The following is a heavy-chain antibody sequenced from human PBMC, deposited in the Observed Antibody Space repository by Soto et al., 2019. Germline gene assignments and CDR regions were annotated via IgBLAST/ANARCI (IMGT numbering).Heavy chain of an antibody. D-gene: IGHD1-26*01. J-gene: IGHJ4*02. Sequence: QITLKESGPTLVKPTQTLTLTCTFSGFSLSTSGVGVGWIRQPPGKALEWLALIYWNDDKRYSPSLKSRLTITKDTSKNQVVLXMXNMXPXXXATXXCALSSVGYYFDYWGQXTXVTVSS. CDR1: GFSLSTSGVG. CDR2: IYWNDDK. V-gene: IGHV2-5*01. CDR3: ALSSVGYYFDY.